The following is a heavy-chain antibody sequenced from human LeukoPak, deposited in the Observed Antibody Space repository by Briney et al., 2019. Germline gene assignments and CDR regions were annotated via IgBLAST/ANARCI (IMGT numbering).Heavy chain of an antibody. CDR3: ATNTAMVMGRAFDI. CDR1: GYTFTGYN. D-gene: IGHD5-18*01. CDR2: INPNSGGT. Sequence: ASVKVSCKASGYTFTGYNMYWVRQAPGQGLEWMGRINPNSGGTNYTQKFQGRVTMTRDTSISTAYMELSRLRSDDTAVYYCATNTAMVMGRAFDIWGQGTMVTVSS. V-gene: IGHV1-2*02. J-gene: IGHJ3*02.